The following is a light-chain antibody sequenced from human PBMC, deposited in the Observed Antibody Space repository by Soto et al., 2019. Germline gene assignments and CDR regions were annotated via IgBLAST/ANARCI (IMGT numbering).Light chain of an antibody. CDR3: LQYYIGPRA. J-gene: IGKJ1*01. Sequence: DIVLTQSPDSLAVSLGERATINCKSSQSILHSSNNKNYLAWYQQKPGQPPKVLIYWASTRESGVTDRFSGSASATSFTLTLSNQHAEDLSVYYCLQYYIGPRAFGQGTKVEV. CDR2: WAS. CDR1: QSILHSSNNKNY. V-gene: IGKV4-1*01.